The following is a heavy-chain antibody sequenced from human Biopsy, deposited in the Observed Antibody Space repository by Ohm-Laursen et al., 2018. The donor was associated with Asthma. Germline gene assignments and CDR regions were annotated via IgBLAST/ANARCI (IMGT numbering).Heavy chain of an antibody. CDR2: LWYDGSNK. Sequence: SLRLSCAASGFNFRSYGMHWVRQAPGRGLEWVAVLWYDGSNKYYGDFVKGRFTISRDNSQNTLYLEMNSLRVEDTAVYYCARDRHDILTGQRMDVWGQGTTVTVSS. CDR3: ARDRHDILTGQRMDV. CDR1: GFNFRSYG. V-gene: IGHV3-33*01. D-gene: IGHD3-9*01. J-gene: IGHJ6*02.